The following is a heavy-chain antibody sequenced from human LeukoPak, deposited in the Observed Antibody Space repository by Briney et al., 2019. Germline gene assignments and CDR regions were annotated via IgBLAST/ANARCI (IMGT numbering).Heavy chain of an antibody. Sequence: ASVKVSFKASGYTFTSYGISGVRQAPGQGLEWMGWISAYNGNTNYAQKLQGRVTMTTDTSTSTAYMELRSLRSDDTAVYYCARDNGYSNNYYYYGMDVWGQGTTVTVSS. D-gene: IGHD4-11*01. CDR3: ARDNGYSNNYYYYGMDV. CDR2: ISAYNGNT. V-gene: IGHV1-18*01. CDR1: GYTFTSYG. J-gene: IGHJ6*02.